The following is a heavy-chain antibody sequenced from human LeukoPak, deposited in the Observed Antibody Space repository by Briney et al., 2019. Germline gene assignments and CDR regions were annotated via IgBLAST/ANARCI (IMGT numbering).Heavy chain of an antibody. V-gene: IGHV3-30*02. J-gene: IGHJ4*02. Sequence: GGSLRLSCAASGLTFSSSAMDWVRQAPGKGLEWVAFIQSDGSVKNYADSVKGRFTISRDNSKNTLYFQMNSLRTEDTAVYFCARGKDYGLDHWGQGTLVTVSS. CDR2: IQSDGSVK. CDR1: GLTFSSSA. CDR3: ARGKDYGLDH. D-gene: IGHD4/OR15-4a*01.